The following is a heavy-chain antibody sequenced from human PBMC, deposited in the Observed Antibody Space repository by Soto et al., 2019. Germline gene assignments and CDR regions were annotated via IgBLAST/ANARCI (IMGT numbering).Heavy chain of an antibody. V-gene: IGHV3-11*05. Sequence: QVQLVESGGGLVEPGGSLRLSCAASGFTFNDYYMNWIRQAPGRGLEFVSYITSSGTYRNYADSVKGRFTISRDNAKNSLYLQMNSLRADDTAVYYCARGTPYGSGSPDSWGRGTLVTVS. CDR2: ITSSGTYR. CDR1: GFTFNDYY. CDR3: ARGTPYGSGSPDS. D-gene: IGHD3-10*01. J-gene: IGHJ4*02.